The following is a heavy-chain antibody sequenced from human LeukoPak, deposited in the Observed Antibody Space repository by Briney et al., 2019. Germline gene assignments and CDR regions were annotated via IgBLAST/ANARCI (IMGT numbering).Heavy chain of an antibody. Sequence: GESLKISCKGSGYSFTSYWIGWGRQMPGKGLEWMGNIYPGDSDTRYSPSFQGQVTISADKSISTAYLQWSSLKASDTAMYYCARLPIVYGSGSPDYWGQGTLVTVSS. CDR1: GYSFTSYW. V-gene: IGHV5-51*01. CDR3: ARLPIVYGSGSPDY. CDR2: IYPGDSDT. D-gene: IGHD3-10*01. J-gene: IGHJ4*02.